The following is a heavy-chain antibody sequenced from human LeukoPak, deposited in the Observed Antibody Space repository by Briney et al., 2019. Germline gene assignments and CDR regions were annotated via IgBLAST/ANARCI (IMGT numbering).Heavy chain of an antibody. CDR1: GFTFSSYG. J-gene: IGHJ4*02. Sequence: PGRSLRLSCAASGFTFSSYGMHGVRQAPGKGVEWVAVISYDGSNKYYADSVKGRFTISRDNSKNTLYLQMDSLRAEDTAVYYCAKEYCSSTSCYFDYWGQGTLVTVSS. CDR2: ISYDGSNK. V-gene: IGHV3-30*18. D-gene: IGHD2-2*01. CDR3: AKEYCSSTSCYFDY.